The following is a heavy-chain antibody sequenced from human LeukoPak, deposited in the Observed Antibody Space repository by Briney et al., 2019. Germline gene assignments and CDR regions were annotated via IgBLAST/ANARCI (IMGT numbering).Heavy chain of an antibody. CDR2: IGGSDDAT. J-gene: IGHJ4*02. CDR3: AKQVGYCSSGTCYFDY. Sequence: TRGSLRLSCAASGFTFSNYVMRWVRQAPGKGLERDSGIGGSDDATDYADSVKGRFTISRDNSKNTLYLQMNSLRVEDTAVYYCAKQVGYCSSGTCYFDYWGQGILVAVSS. CDR1: GFTFSNYV. V-gene: IGHV3-23*01. D-gene: IGHD2-15*01.